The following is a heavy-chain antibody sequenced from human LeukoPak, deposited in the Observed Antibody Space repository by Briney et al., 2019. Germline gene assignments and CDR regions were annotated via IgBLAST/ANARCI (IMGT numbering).Heavy chain of an antibody. D-gene: IGHD3-10*01. CDR1: GGSISSYY. J-gene: IGHJ4*02. CDR3: ARAQPYGSVFDY. V-gene: IGHV4-59*12. Sequence: SETLSLTCTVSGGSISSYYWSWIRQPPGKGLQWIGYIYYSGSTNYNPSLKSRVTISVDTSKNQFSLKLSSVTAADTAVYYCARAQPYGSVFDYWGQGTLVTVSS. CDR2: IYYSGST.